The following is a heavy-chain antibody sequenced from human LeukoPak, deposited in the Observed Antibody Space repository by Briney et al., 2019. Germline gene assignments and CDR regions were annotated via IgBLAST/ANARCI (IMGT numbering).Heavy chain of an antibody. CDR2: INPSGGST. CDR3: ARGPHYYDSSGYHYYMDV. D-gene: IGHD3-22*01. J-gene: IGHJ6*03. CDR1: GYTFTSYY. Sequence: ASVTVSCKASGYTFTSYYMHWVRQAPGQGLEWMGIINPSGGSTSYAQKFQGRVTMTRDTSTSTVYMELSSLRSEDTAVYYCARGPHYYDSSGYHYYMDVWGKGTTVTISS. V-gene: IGHV1-46*01.